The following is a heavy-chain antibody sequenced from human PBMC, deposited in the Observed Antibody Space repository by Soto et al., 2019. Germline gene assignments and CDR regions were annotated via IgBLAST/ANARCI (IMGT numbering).Heavy chain of an antibody. CDR2: IYPSDSDT. Sequence: GESLKISCKGSGYSFTSYWIGWVRQRPGKGLEWMGIIYPSDSDTKYSPSFQGQVTISADKSISTAYLQWRSLKASDTAMYYCAKSRRYSSSCMDVWGQGTTVTVSS. J-gene: IGHJ6*02. V-gene: IGHV5-51*01. D-gene: IGHD6-13*01. CDR1: GYSFTSYW. CDR3: AKSRRYSSSCMDV.